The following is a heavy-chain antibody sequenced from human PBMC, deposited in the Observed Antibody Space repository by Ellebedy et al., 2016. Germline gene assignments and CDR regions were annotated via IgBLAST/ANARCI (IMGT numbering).Heavy chain of an antibody. D-gene: IGHD1-26*01. J-gene: IGHJ6*02. Sequence: ASVKVSXKASGYPFTDYGISWVRQAPGQGLEWMGWISCNSGNTNYARKFQDRVTMTTETSTSTVYMELRSLRSEDTAVYYCARPIVGATGGGDYYYYGMDVWGQGTTVTVSS. CDR3: ARPIVGATGGGDYYYYGMDV. CDR1: GYPFTDYG. CDR2: ISCNSGNT. V-gene: IGHV1-18*04.